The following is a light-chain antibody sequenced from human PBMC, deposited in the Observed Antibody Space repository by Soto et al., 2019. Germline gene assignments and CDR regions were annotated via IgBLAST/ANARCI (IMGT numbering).Light chain of an antibody. Sequence: QSVLTQPPSVSGSPGQSVTISCTGTSSDVGSYNRVSWYQQPPGTAPKLMFYEVSNRPSGVPDRFSGSKSGNTASLTISGLQAEDEADYYCNSYTSTNTYVFGTGTKVTVL. CDR1: SSDVGSYNR. CDR3: NSYTSTNTYV. J-gene: IGLJ1*01. CDR2: EVS. V-gene: IGLV2-18*02.